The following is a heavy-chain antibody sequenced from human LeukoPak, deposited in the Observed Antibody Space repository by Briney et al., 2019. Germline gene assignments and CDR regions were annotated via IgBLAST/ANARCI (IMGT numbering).Heavy chain of an antibody. CDR3: ARGPDCGGGSCYSSYFDY. CDR1: GYTFTTYG. J-gene: IGHJ4*02. D-gene: IGHD2-15*01. CDR2: ISAYNGNT. Sequence: PPASVKVSCKASGYTFTTYGISWVRQAPGQGLEWMGWISAYNGNTNYAQKLQGRVTMTTDTFTSTAYMELGGLRSDDTAVYYCARGPDCGGGSCYSSYFDYWGQGTLVTVSS. V-gene: IGHV1-18*01.